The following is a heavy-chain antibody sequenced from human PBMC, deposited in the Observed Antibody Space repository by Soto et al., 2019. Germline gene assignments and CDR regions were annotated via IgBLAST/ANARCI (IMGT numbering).Heavy chain of an antibody. Sequence: QIRVVQSGAEVKKPGDSVKVSCKTSGYIFSDYGINWVRQAPGQGLEWMGWISTYSGNANLPQKFQGRVTMSTDTSTRTAYMELRSLKSDDTAVYYCAKRTSGTTWGESDYWGQGTLGTVSS. V-gene: IGHV1-18*04. CDR3: AKRTSGTTWGESDY. CDR2: ISTYSGNA. CDR1: GYIFSDYG. D-gene: IGHD3-16*01. J-gene: IGHJ4*02.